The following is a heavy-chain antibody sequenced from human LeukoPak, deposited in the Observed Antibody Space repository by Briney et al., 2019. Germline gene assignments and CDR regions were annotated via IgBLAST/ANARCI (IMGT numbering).Heavy chain of an antibody. D-gene: IGHD3-9*01. V-gene: IGHV3-11*04. CDR3: ARDAGDILTGYFSYYFDY. Sequence: PGGSLRLSCAASGFTFSDYYMSWIRQAPGKGLEWGSYISSSGSTIYYADSVKGRFTISRDNAKTSLYLQMNSLRAEDTAVYYCARDAGDILTGYFSYYFDYWGQGTLVTVSS. J-gene: IGHJ4*02. CDR1: GFTFSDYY. CDR2: ISSSGSTI.